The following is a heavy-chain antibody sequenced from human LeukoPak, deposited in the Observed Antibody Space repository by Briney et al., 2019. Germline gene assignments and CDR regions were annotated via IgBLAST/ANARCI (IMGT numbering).Heavy chain of an antibody. CDR1: GGSNSSGDYY. J-gene: IGHJ3*02. Sequence: SETLSLTCTVSGGSNSSGDYYWSWIRQPPGKGLAWIGYIYYSGSTYYNPSLKSRVTISVDTSKNQFSLKLSSVTAAATAVYYCALDLGMTKNAFDIWGQGTMVTVSS. D-gene: IGHD1-14*01. V-gene: IGHV4-30-4*08. CDR2: IYYSGST. CDR3: ALDLGMTKNAFDI.